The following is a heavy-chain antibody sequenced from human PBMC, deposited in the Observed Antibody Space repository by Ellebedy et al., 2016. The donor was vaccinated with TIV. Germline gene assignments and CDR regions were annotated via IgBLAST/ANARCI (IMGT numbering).Heavy chain of an antibody. V-gene: IGHV3-74*01. CDR3: VRDRPHNWFDP. CDR1: GFSFGSHW. J-gene: IGHJ5*02. Sequence: GESLKISCAASGFSFGSHWMHWVRQAPGKGLGWVSGIDDDGSRTQYADSVRGRFTVSRDNAKNMVYLQMNSLRVEDTAVYYCVRDRPHNWFDPWGHGTLVTVPP. CDR2: IDDDGSRT.